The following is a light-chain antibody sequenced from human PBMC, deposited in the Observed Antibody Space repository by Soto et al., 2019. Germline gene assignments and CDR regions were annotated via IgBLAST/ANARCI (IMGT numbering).Light chain of an antibody. CDR2: GAS. J-gene: IGKJ1*01. V-gene: IGKV3-20*01. CDR1: QSASSNY. CDR3: QEYGSSRT. Sequence: EIVLTQSPGTLSLSPGERATLSCRASQSASSNYLAWYQQKPGQAPRLLIYGASSRATGIPDRFSGSGSGTDFTLTISRLEPEDSAVYYCQEYGSSRTFAQGTKVEIK.